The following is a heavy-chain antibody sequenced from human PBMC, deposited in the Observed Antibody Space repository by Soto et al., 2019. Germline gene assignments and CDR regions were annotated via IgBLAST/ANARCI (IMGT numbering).Heavy chain of an antibody. Sequence: PSETLSLTCTVSGGFISGSSYYWGWIRQPPGKELEWIGSILYSGRTYYNASLKSRVAISVDTSKNQFSLKVSSVTAADTAVYYCARSSGYDKVDFDPWGQGTLVTVS. V-gene: IGHV4-39*01. D-gene: IGHD3-22*01. CDR2: ILYSGRT. CDR1: GGFISGSSYY. CDR3: ARSSGYDKVDFDP. J-gene: IGHJ5*02.